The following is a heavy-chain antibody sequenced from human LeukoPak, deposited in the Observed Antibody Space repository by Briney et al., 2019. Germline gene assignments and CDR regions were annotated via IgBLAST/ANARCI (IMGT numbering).Heavy chain of an antibody. CDR1: GYTFSSYG. D-gene: IGHD6-19*01. CDR2: ISAYNGDT. CDR3: ARGGNSGWRTPNDDY. V-gene: IGHV1-18*01. Sequence: ASVTVSCKASGYTFSSYGISWVRQAPGQGLEWMGWISAYNGDTHYAQKFQGRVTMTTDTSTSTAYMELRSLRSDDTAVYYCARGGNSGWRTPNDDYWGQGTLVTVSS. J-gene: IGHJ4*02.